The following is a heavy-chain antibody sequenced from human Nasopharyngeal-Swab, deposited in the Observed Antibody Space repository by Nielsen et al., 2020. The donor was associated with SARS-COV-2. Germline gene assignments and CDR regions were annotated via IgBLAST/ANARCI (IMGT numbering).Heavy chain of an antibody. CDR3: AKEGATGWFDP. V-gene: IGHV4-59*11. Sequence: GSLSLSCTVSGVSITSQYWSWIRQPPGKGLEWIGYISHNSGTSYNPSLKSRVTMFMDTSKNQFSLRLRSVTAADTAVYYCAKEGATGWFDPWGQGTLVTVSS. J-gene: IGHJ5*02. CDR1: GVSITSQY. CDR2: ISHNSGT.